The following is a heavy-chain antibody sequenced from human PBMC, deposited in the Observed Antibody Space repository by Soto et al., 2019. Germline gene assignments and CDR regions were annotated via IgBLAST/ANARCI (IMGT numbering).Heavy chain of an antibody. D-gene: IGHD2-15*01. CDR1: GFTFSSYA. V-gene: IGHV3-23*01. J-gene: IGHJ2*01. Sequence: GGALRLSCAASGFTFSSYAMTWVRQAPGKGLEWVSSISFSDGGTYYADSVKGRLTISRDNSKNTLFLQMNSLRVEDTAVYYCVKDDRILGRRYFDLWGRGTLVTVSS. CDR2: ISFSDGGT. CDR3: VKDDRILGRRYFDL.